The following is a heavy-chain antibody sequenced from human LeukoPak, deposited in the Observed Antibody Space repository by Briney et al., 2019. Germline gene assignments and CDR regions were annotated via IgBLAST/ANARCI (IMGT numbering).Heavy chain of an antibody. V-gene: IGHV4-39*07. CDR3: ARVGYYYGSGSRRFDY. D-gene: IGHD3-10*01. CDR2: IYYSGST. Sequence: SETLSLTCTVSGGSISSSSYYWGWIRQPPGKGLEWIGSIYYSGSTYYNPSLKSRVTISVDTSKNQFSLKPSSVTAADTAVYYCARVGYYYGSGSRRFDYWGQGTLVTVSS. CDR1: GGSISSSSYY. J-gene: IGHJ4*02.